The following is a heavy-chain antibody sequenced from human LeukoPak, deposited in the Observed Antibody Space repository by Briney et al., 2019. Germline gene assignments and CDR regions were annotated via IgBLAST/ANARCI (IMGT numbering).Heavy chain of an antibody. CDR1: GGSISSYY. J-gene: IGHJ4*02. CDR3: ARGYCSSSTCQYGDY. D-gene: IGHD2-2*01. CDR2: IYYSGST. Sequence: SETLSLTCTVSGGSISSYYWSWIRQPPGKGLEWIGCIYYSGSTNYNPSLRSRVTISVDTSKNQFSLNLKYVTAADTAVYYCARGYCSSSTCQYGDYWGQGTLVTVSS. V-gene: IGHV4-59*01.